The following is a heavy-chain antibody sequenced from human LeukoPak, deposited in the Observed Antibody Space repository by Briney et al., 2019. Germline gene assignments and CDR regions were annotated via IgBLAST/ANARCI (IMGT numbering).Heavy chain of an antibody. J-gene: IGHJ5*02. Sequence: PGGSLRLSCAASGFTFSSYAMQWLRQAPGKGLEYVSAISSNGGSTYYANSVKGRFTISRDNSKNTLYLQMGSLRAEDMAVYYCARGTYDFWSGYNWFDPWGQGTLVTVSS. V-gene: IGHV3-64*01. CDR2: ISSNGGST. D-gene: IGHD3-3*01. CDR1: GFTFSSYA. CDR3: ARGTYDFWSGYNWFDP.